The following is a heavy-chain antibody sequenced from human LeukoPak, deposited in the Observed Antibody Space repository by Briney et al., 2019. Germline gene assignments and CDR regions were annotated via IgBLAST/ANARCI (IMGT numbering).Heavy chain of an antibody. J-gene: IGHJ4*02. CDR3: THGSMYQLDY. D-gene: IGHD2-2*01. CDR1: GFTFSDYY. CDR2: IIGGAGGT. Sequence: GGSLRLSCAASGFTFSDYYMSWIRQAPGKGLEWVSGIIGGAGGTYYADFVKGRFTISRDNSKNTLYLQMNSLRAEDTAVYYCTHGSMYQLDYWGQGTLVTVSS. V-gene: IGHV3-23*01.